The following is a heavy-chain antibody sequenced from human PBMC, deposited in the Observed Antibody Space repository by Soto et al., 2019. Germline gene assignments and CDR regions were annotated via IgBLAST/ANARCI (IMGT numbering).Heavy chain of an antibody. Sequence: EAQLLESGGGLVQPGGSLRLSCAASGFTFSSYAMSWVRQAPGKGLEWVSAISGSGGSTYYADSVKGRFTISRDNSKNTLYLQMNSLRAEDTAVYYCAKDLSRLYYYYGMDVWGQGTTVTVSS. CDR1: GFTFSSYA. CDR2: ISGSGGST. V-gene: IGHV3-23*01. J-gene: IGHJ6*02. D-gene: IGHD2-2*01. CDR3: AKDLSRLYYYYGMDV.